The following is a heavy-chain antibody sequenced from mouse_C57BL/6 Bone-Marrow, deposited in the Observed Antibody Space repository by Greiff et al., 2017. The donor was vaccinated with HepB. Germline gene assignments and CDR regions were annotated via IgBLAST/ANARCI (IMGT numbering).Heavy chain of an antibody. Sequence: EVQLQQSVAELVRPGASVKLSCTASGFNIKNTYMHWVKQRPEQGLEWIGRIDPANGNTKYAPKFQGKATITADTSSNTAYLQLSSLTSEDTAIYYCAEGVITTVVAPYYYAMDYWGQGTSVTVSS. D-gene: IGHD1-1*01. CDR3: AEGVITTVVAPYYYAMDY. V-gene: IGHV14-3*01. CDR1: GFNIKNTY. J-gene: IGHJ4*01. CDR2: IDPANGNT.